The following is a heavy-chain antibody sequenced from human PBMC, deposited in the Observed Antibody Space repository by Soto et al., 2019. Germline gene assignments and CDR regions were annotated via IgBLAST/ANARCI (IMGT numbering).Heavy chain of an antibody. J-gene: IGHJ4*02. CDR2: IYYSGST. Sequence: NPSETLSLTCTVSGVSITDQYWSWIRQPPGKGLEWIGYIYYSGSTKYNPSLKSRVTMSGVTSKNQLSLKLRSVTAADTSFYYCARGEGYSFDLDHWGQGTLVTVSS. CDR1: GVSITDQY. CDR3: ARGEGYSFDLDH. V-gene: IGHV4-59*11. D-gene: IGHD5-18*01.